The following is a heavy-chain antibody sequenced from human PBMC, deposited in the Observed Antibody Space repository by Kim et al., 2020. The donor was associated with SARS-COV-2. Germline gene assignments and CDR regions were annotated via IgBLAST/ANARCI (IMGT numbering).Heavy chain of an antibody. D-gene: IGHD3-10*01. CDR2: ISYTGST. CDR1: GVSISSSSYY. V-gene: IGHV4-39*01. CDR3: ARHWGIYYYGSGNLNWFDP. J-gene: IGHJ5*02. Sequence: SETLSLTCTVSGVSISSSSYYWGWIRQPPGKGLEWIGSISYTGSTYYNPSLKSRVTMSVDTSKSQFSLKLTSVTAADTAVYYCARHWGIYYYGSGNLNWFDPWGQGTLVTVSS.